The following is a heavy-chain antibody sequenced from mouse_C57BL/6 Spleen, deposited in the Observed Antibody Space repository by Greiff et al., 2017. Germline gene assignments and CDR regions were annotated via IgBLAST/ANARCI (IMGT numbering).Heavy chain of an antibody. V-gene: IGHV1-74*01. Sequence: QVQLQQPGAELVKPGASVKVSCKASGYTFTSYWMHWVKQRPGQGLEWIGRIHPSDSDTTYNQKFKGKATLTVDKSTSTAYLQRSSLTAEDSAFYYCAIEATVVALNWYFDVWGTGTTVTVSS. CDR1: GYTFTSYW. D-gene: IGHD1-1*01. J-gene: IGHJ1*03. CDR2: IHPSDSDT. CDR3: AIEATVVALNWYFDV.